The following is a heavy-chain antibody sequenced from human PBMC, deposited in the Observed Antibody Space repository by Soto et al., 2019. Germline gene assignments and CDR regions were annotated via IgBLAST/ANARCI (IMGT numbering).Heavy chain of an antibody. CDR1: GFTFSSYG. Sequence: PGESLKISCAASGFTFSSYGMHWVRQAPGKGLEWVAVIWYDGSNKYYADSVKGRFTISRDNSKNTLYLQMNSLRAEDTAVYYCARALNPYYYGMDVWGQGTTVTVSS. CDR3: ARALNPYYYGMDV. V-gene: IGHV3-33*01. CDR2: IWYDGSNK. J-gene: IGHJ6*02.